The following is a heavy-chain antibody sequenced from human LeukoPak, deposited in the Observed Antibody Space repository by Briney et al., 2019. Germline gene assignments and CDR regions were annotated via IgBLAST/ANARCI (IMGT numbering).Heavy chain of an antibody. V-gene: IGHV3-23*01. CDR3: AKAASRGSSDY. D-gene: IGHD3-22*01. CDR2: ISGSGGST. J-gene: IGHJ4*02. CDR1: GFRFRGTT. Sequence: GGSLRLSCAASGFRFRGTTMSWVRQAPGKGLEWVSAISGSGGSTYYADSVKGRFTISRDNSKNTLYLQMNSLRAEDTAVYYCAKAASRGSSDYWGQGTLVTVSS.